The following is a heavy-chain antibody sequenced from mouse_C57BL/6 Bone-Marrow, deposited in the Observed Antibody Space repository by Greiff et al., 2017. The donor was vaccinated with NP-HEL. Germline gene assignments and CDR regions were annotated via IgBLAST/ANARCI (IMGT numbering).Heavy chain of an antibody. V-gene: IGHV3-6*01. Sequence: EVQLQESGPGLVKPSQSLSLTCSVTGYSITSGYYWNWIRQFPGNKLEWMGYISYDGSNNYNPSLKNPISITRDTSKNQFFLKLNSVTTEDTATYYCARGYYYGSSLDYWGQGTTLTVSS. D-gene: IGHD1-1*01. CDR3: ARGYYYGSSLDY. CDR1: GYSITSGYY. CDR2: ISYDGSN. J-gene: IGHJ2*01.